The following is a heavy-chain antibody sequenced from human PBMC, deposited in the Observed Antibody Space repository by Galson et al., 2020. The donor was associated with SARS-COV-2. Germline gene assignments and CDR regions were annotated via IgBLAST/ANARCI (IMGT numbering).Heavy chain of an antibody. CDR3: ARDSPAEWGGSMDV. D-gene: IGHD3-3*01. CDR1: GGSLSPPY. J-gene: IGHJ6*02. V-gene: IGHV4-59*11. Sequence: SETLSLTRTVSGGSLSPPYWQWVRQPPGKGLEWLAYIYYNGRISVNPSLRSRVTISLDMSKNHFSLFLKSVTAADTAVYYCARDSPAEWGGSMDVWGQGITVTVSS. CDR2: IYYNGRI.